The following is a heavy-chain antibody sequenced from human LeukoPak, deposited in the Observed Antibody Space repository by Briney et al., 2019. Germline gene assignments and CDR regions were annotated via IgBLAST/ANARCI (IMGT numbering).Heavy chain of an antibody. CDR2: VSGSGGGT. Sequence: PGGSLRLSCAASGFTFSIYAITWVRLAPGKGLEWVSAVSGSGGGTYYADSVKGRFTISRDNSKNTVYLQMNGLRAEDTAIYYCAKEHYDALDYWGQGTLVTVSS. CDR1: GFTFSIYA. V-gene: IGHV3-23*01. J-gene: IGHJ4*02. D-gene: IGHD3-3*01. CDR3: AKEHYDALDY.